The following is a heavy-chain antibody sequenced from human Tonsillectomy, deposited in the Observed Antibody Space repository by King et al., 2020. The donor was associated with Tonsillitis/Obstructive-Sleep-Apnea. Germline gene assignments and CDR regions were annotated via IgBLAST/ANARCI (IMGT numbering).Heavy chain of an antibody. D-gene: IGHD1-26*01. J-gene: IGHJ3*02. Sequence: LQLVQSGAEVKKPGSSVKVSCKASGGTFSNFAINWVRQAPGQGLEWMGGIIPILGIANYAQKFQGRVTITADKSTSTAYMELSSLRSEDTAVYYCARHRGGNYHDAFDIWGQGTMVTVS. CDR1: GGTFSNFA. CDR3: ARHRGGNYHDAFDI. CDR2: IIPILGIA. V-gene: IGHV1-69*10.